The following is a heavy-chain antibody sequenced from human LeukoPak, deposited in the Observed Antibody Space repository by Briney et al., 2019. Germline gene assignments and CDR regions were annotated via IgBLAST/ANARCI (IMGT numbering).Heavy chain of an antibody. CDR3: ARRPVASDAFDI. CDR1: GYTFTSYD. J-gene: IGHJ3*02. CDR2: MYSNSGNT. Sequence: ASVKVSCQASGYTFTSYDINWVRQARGQGIEWMGWMYSNSGNTVYAQTFQGRATIPRNTSISQAYMELSSLRSEDTAVYYCARRPVASDAFDIWGQGTMVTVSS. V-gene: IGHV1-8*01.